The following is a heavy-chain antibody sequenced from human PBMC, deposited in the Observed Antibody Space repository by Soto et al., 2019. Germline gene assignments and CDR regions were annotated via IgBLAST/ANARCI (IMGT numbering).Heavy chain of an antibody. Sequence: EVQLVESGGGLVKPGGSLRLSCAASGFTFSNAWMSWVRQAPGKGLEWVGHIKSKTDGGTTNYAAPVKGRFTISRDDLENTLSLQMNSLKTEDTAVYYCTTVQSGWRVVVPGGGWGQGTLVTVSS. V-gene: IGHV3-15*01. CDR2: IKSKTDGGTT. D-gene: IGHD2-2*01. J-gene: IGHJ4*02. CDR3: TTVQSGWRVVVPGGG. CDR1: GFTFSNAW.